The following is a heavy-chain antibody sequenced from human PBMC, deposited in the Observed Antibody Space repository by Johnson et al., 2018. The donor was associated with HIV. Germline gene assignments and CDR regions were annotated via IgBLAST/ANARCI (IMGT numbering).Heavy chain of an antibody. D-gene: IGHD4-17*01. J-gene: IGHJ3*02. V-gene: IGHV3-30*04. CDR1: GFTFSSYA. CDR2: ISYDGSDK. CDR3: AKDQYRKLTTVAGI. Sequence: HVQLVESGGGLVQPGGSLRLSCAASGFTFSSYAMHWVRQAPGKGLEWLAVISYDGSDKYYADSVKGRFTISRDNSKNTVYLQMNSLRAEDTAVYYCAKDQYRKLTTVAGIWGQGTMVTVSS.